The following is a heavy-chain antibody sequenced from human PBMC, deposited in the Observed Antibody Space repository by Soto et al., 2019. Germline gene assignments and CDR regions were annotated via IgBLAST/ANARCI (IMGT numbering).Heavy chain of an antibody. J-gene: IGHJ5*02. CDR1: GFTFSSYA. CDR2: IGGSGGST. CDR3: ARGPSHIGPGLVPAAIRGGYNYFDP. Sequence: EVQLLESGGGLLQPGGSLRLSCAASGFTFSSYAMSWVRQAPGKGLEWVSLIGGSGGSTFYADSVEGRFTISRDNSKNTLCLQMNSLRAEDTAVYYCARGPSHIGPGLVPAAIRGGYNYFDPWGQGTLVTVSS. D-gene: IGHD2-2*01. V-gene: IGHV3-23*01.